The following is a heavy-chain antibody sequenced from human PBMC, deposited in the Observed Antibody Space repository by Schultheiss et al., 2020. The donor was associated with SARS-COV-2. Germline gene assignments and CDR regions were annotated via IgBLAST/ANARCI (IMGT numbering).Heavy chain of an antibody. CDR1: GFTFDDYA. CDR2: ISWNSGSI. D-gene: IGHD3-22*01. Sequence: SLKISCAASGFTFDDYAMHWVRQAPGKGLEWVSGISWNSGSIGYADSVKGRFTISRDNAKNSLYLQMNSLRAEDTALYYCAKGSLYYYDSSGYLSPEYFQHWGQGTLVTVSS. J-gene: IGHJ1*01. V-gene: IGHV3-9*01. CDR3: AKGSLYYYDSSGYLSPEYFQH.